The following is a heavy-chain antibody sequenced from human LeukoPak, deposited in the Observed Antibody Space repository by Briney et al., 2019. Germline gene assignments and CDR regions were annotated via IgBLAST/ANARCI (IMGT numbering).Heavy chain of an antibody. Sequence: ETLSLTCTVSGGSISGYYYNWIRQAPGKGLEWVSDISGTGGRTYYADSVKGRFTISRDNSKNTVDLLMNSLRAEDTAIYYCARDVPYYYDSSGYYSPFDCWGQGTLVTVSS. CDR2: ISGTGGRT. D-gene: IGHD3-22*01. J-gene: IGHJ4*02. CDR3: ARDVPYYYDSSGYYSPFDC. CDR1: GGSISGYY. V-gene: IGHV3-23*01.